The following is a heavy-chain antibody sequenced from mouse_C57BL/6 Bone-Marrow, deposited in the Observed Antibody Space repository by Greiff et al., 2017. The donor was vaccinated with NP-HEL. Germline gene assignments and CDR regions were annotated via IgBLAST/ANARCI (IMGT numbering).Heavy chain of an antibody. CDR2: IYPGSGST. J-gene: IGHJ1*03. CDR3: ARGKEPNYYGSRRGNFDV. D-gene: IGHD1-1*01. Sequence: QVQLQQPGAELVKPGASVKMSCKASGYTFTSYWITWVKQRPGQGLEWIGDIYPGSGSTNYNEKFKSKATLTVDTSSSTAYMQLSSLTSEDSAVYYCARGKEPNYYGSRRGNFDVWGTGTTVTVSS. CDR1: GYTFTSYW. V-gene: IGHV1-55*01.